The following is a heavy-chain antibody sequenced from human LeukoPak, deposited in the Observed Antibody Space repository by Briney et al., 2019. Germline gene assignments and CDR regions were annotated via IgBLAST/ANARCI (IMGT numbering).Heavy chain of an antibody. CDR3: ARDGRGDYDYYDSSGYPFDF. V-gene: IGHV3-21*01. Sequence: PGGSLRLSCAASGFTFSSYSMNWVRQAPGKGLEWVSSISSSSSYIYYADSVKGRFTISRDNAKNSLYLQMNSLRAEDTAVYYCARDGRGDYDYYDSSGYPFDFWGQGTLVTVSS. CDR1: GFTFSSYS. D-gene: IGHD3-22*01. CDR2: ISSSSSYI. J-gene: IGHJ4*02.